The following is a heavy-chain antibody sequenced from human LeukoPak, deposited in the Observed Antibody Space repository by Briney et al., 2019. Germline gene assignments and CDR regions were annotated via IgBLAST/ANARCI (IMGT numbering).Heavy chain of an antibody. CDR3: ARSMAGYYYDSSGPLDY. J-gene: IGHJ4*02. CDR2: ISYDGSNK. D-gene: IGHD3-22*01. V-gene: IGHV3-30*04. Sequence: GGSLRPSCAASGFTFSSYAMHWVRQAPGKGLEWVAVISYDGSNKYYADSVKGRFTISRDNSKNTLYLQMNGLRAEDTAVYYCARSMAGYYYDSSGPLDYWGQGTLVTVSS. CDR1: GFTFSSYA.